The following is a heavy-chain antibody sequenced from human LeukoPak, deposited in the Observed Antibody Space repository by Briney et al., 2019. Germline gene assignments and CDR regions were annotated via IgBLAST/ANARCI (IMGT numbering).Heavy chain of an antibody. J-gene: IGHJ4*02. CDR1: GFTFSSYA. CDR3: AKDRNLELRYFDWFFDY. D-gene: IGHD3-9*01. CDR2: ISGSGGST. Sequence: GGSLRLSCAASGFTFSSYAMSWVRHAPGKGLEWVSAISGSGGSTYYEDSVNGRLPISRDNSKNPLYLQMNSLRAEDTAVYYCAKDRNLELRYFDWFFDYWGQGTLVTVSS. V-gene: IGHV3-23*01.